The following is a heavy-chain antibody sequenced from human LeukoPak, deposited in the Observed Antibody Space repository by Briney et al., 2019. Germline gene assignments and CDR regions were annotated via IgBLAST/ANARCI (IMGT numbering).Heavy chain of an antibody. J-gene: IGHJ4*02. CDR3: ARAGGYSSSSTPAAGRMISFGY. V-gene: IGHV1-2*02. Sequence: ASVKVSCKASGYTFTGYYMHWVRQAPGQGLEWMGWINPNSGGTNYAQKFQGRVTMTRDTSISTAYMELSRLRPDDTAVYYCARAGGYSSSSTPAAGRMISFGYWGQGTLVTVSS. CDR2: INPNSGGT. D-gene: IGHD6-6*01. CDR1: GYTFTGYY.